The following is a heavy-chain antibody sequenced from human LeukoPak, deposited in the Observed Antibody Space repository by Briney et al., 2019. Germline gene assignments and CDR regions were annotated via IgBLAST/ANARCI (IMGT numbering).Heavy chain of an antibody. Sequence: ASVKVSCKASGYTFSSYGMNWVRQAPGQGLEWMGWINPNSGGTNYAQKFQGRVTMTRDTSISTAYMELSRLRSDDTAVYYCARDESIAAAGTGFDYWGQGTLVTVSS. CDR2: INPNSGGT. J-gene: IGHJ4*02. D-gene: IGHD6-13*01. CDR3: ARDESIAAAGTGFDY. V-gene: IGHV1-2*02. CDR1: GYTFSSYG.